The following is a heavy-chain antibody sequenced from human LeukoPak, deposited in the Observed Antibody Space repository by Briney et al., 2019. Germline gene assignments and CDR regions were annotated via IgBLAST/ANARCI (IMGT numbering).Heavy chain of an antibody. J-gene: IGHJ4*02. CDR2: ISNVGGRT. CDR3: ARSPAVAATRVDY. Sequence: GGSLRLSCAASGLTFSSYAMSWVRQAPGQGLEWVSTISNVGGRTYYANSVKGRFTISRDNSKSTLYLQMNTLRAEDTAVYYCARSPAVAATRVDYWGQGTLVTVSA. V-gene: IGHV3-23*01. CDR1: GLTFSSYA. D-gene: IGHD6-19*01.